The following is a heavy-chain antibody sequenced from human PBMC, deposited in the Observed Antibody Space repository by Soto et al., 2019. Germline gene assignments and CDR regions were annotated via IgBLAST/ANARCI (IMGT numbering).Heavy chain of an antibody. J-gene: IGHJ4*02. CDR1: GYTFTGYY. CDR3: ARGASWGLPFFDY. Sequence: QVQLVQSGAEVKKPGASVKVSCKASGYTFTGYYMHWVRQAPGQGLEWMGWINPNSGGTNYAQKFQCWVTMTRDTSISTGYMQLSRLRSDDTAVYYCARGASWGLPFFDYWGQGTLVTVSS. V-gene: IGHV1-2*04. CDR2: INPNSGGT. D-gene: IGHD1-26*01.